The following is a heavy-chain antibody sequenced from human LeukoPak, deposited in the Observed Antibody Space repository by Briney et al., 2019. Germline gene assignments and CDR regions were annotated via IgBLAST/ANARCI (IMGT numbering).Heavy chain of an antibody. D-gene: IGHD3-9*01. CDR3: ARGTGLVPYYDILTGYHQFDY. CDR1: GYTFTGYY. V-gene: IGHV1-2*02. CDR2: INPNSGGT. Sequence: GVSVKVSCKASGYTFTGYYMHWVRQAPGQGLEWMGWINPNSGGTNYAQKFQGRVTMTRDTSISTAYMELSRLRPDDTAVYYCARGTGLVPYYDILTGYHQFDYWGQGTLVTVSS. J-gene: IGHJ4*02.